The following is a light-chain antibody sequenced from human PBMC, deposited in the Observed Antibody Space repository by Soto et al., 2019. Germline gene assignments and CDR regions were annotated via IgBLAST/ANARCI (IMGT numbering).Light chain of an antibody. Sequence: DIQMTQSPSSLSASVGDRVTITCRASQSISSYLNWYQQKPGKAPKLLIYAASSLQSGVPSRFSRSGSGTAFTLTMSRLQPEAFATYYCQPRYRTPPNSFGQGTQLEIK. CDR3: QPRYRTPPNS. CDR2: AAS. J-gene: IGKJ2*01. V-gene: IGKV1-39*01. CDR1: QSISSY.